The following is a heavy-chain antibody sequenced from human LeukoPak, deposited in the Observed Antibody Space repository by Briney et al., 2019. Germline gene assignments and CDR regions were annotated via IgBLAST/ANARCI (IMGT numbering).Heavy chain of an antibody. CDR1: GFSLRSFA. D-gene: IGHD3-3*01. CDR3: AKQGRNDFVDS. V-gene: IGHV3-23*01. CDR2: SSGDGGNT. Sequence: GGSLRLSCAASGFSLRSFAMSWVRQAPGKGLGWVSASSGDGGNTDYANSVKGRFTISRDNSKNTIYLQMNSLRADDTAVYYCAKQGRNDFVDSWGQGTLVTVSS. J-gene: IGHJ4*02.